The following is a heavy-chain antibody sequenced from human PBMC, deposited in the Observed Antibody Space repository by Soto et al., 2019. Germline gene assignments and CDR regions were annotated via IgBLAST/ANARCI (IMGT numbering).Heavy chain of an antibody. Sequence: ASVKVSCKASGYTLTSYGINWGRQATGKGLEWMGIINPSGGSTGYAQKFQGRVTMTRDTSTSTVYMELSSLRSEDTAVYYCAREGFPRDAFEIWGQGTMVTVSS. D-gene: IGHD2-21*01. CDR3: AREGFPRDAFEI. CDR1: GYTLTSYG. CDR2: INPSGGST. J-gene: IGHJ3*02. V-gene: IGHV1-46*01.